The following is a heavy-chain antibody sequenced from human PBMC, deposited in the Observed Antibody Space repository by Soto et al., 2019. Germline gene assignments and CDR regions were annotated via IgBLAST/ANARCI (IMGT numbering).Heavy chain of an antibody. V-gene: IGHV5-51*01. Sequence: GESLKISCKGSGYSFTKYWIGWVRQMPGKGLEWMGIIYPGDPDARYSPSFQGQVIISADKSINTAYLQWSSLQASDTAVYYCARTYSGTYPPPFYFDYWGQGTQVTVSS. CDR2: IYPGDPDA. J-gene: IGHJ4*02. CDR1: GYSFTKYW. D-gene: IGHD1-26*01. CDR3: ARTYSGTYPPPFYFDY.